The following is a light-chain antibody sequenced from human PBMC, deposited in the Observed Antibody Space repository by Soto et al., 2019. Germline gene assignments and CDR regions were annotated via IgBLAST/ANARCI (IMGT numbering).Light chain of an antibody. CDR3: QHYGTSAL. CDR2: AS. CDR1: QSVSDMY. Sequence: EIVLTQSPGTLSLSPGERATLSCRASQSVSDMYLAWYQQKPGRAPRLLIYASNRATGIPDRFSGSGSGTDFTLTISRLEPQDFAVYYCQHYGTSALFGPGTKVDV. J-gene: IGKJ3*01. V-gene: IGKV3-20*01.